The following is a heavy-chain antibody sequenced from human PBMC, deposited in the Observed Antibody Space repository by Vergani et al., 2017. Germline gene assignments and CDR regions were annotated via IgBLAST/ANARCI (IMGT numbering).Heavy chain of an antibody. CDR1: GFSFNTYG. V-gene: IGHV3-30*02. Sequence: QVQLVETGGGVVQPGGSLRLYCATSGFSFNTYGAHWVRQAPGKGLEWVAFIGYDGRIKYNVDSVKGRFTISRDTSKKTLSLQMRSLRADDTAVYYCAKDGRENSDYGYFDYWCQGTRVTVS. CDR2: IGYDGRIK. D-gene: IGHD4-17*01. CDR3: AKDGRENSDYGYFDY. J-gene: IGHJ4*02.